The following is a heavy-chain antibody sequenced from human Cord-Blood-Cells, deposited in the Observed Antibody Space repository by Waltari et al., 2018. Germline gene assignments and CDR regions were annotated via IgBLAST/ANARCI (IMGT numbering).Heavy chain of an antibody. CDR2: KKQYGSEK. V-gene: IGHV3-7*01. CDR1: GFTFSSYW. CDR3: AREGYSNYYFDY. J-gene: IGHJ4*02. D-gene: IGHD4-4*01. Sequence: EVQLVESGGGLVQPGGSLRLSCAASGFTFSSYWLSWVRQAPGKGREWVANKKQYGSEKYYVDSVKGRFTISRDNAKNALYLQMNSLRAEDTAVYYCAREGYSNYYFDYWGQGTLVTVSS.